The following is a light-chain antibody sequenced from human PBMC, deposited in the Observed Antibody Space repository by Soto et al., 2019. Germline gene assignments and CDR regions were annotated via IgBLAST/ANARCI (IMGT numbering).Light chain of an antibody. CDR2: DVS. CDR3: SSYTTSNTRQIV. CDR1: SIDVGGYNY. J-gene: IGLJ1*01. Sequence: SVVTQPASVSGSPGQSITMSCTGTSIDVGGYNYVSWYQHHPGKAPKLIIYDVSNRPSGVSNPFSGSKSGNTASLTISGLQPEDEADYYCSSYTTSNTRQIVFGTGTKVTVL. V-gene: IGLV2-14*03.